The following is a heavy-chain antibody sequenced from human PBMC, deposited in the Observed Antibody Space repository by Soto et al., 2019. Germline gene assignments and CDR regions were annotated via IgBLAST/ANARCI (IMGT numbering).Heavy chain of an antibody. CDR2: IFYTGST. V-gene: IGHV4-59*01. J-gene: IGHJ4*02. CDR1: GGSISTYY. Sequence: SETLSLTCAVSGGSISTYYWSWIRQPPGKGLEWLGYIFYTGSTDYNPSPKGRVTISLDTSKNQFSLRLTSVTAADTAVYYCARLNRGTYDYWGQGALVTVSS. CDR3: ARLNRGTYDY.